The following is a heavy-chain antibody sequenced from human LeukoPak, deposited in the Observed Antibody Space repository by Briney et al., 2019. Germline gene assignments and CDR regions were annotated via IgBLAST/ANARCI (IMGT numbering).Heavy chain of an antibody. CDR2: ISYDGNIK. D-gene: IGHD1-26*01. Sequence: PGGSLRLSCAASGFTFTNAWMHWDRQAPGKGLEWVAVISYDGNIKYYTDSVKGRFTISRDNSKNTLYLQMNSLRAEDTAVYYCARDYLMGGTTGKAFDIWGQGTMVTISS. J-gene: IGHJ3*02. CDR1: GFTFTNAW. CDR3: ARDYLMGGTTGKAFDI. V-gene: IGHV3-30*03.